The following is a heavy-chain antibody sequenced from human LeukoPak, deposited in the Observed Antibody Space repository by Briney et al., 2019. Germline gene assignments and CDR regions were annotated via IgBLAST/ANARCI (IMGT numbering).Heavy chain of an antibody. CDR3: ASPEWLPDSIDI. V-gene: IGHV3-7*01. CDR1: GFTFSIYS. Sequence: PGGSLRLSCAASGFTFSIYSMNWVRQAPGKGLEWVASIKQDGSEKYYVDSVKGRFTISRDNARNSLYLQMNSLRAEDTAVYYCASPEWLPDSIDIWGQGTMVTVSS. J-gene: IGHJ3*02. D-gene: IGHD3-3*01. CDR2: IKQDGSEK.